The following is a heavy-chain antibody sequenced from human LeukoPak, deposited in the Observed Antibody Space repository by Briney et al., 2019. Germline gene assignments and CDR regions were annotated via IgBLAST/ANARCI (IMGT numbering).Heavy chain of an antibody. CDR1: GGSISSGGYY. D-gene: IGHD2-2*02. Sequence: SETLSLTCTVSGGSISSGGYYWSWIRQPPGKGLEWIGYIYHSGSTYYNPSLKSRVTISVDRSKNQFSLKLSSVTAADTAVYYCARDSGYCSSTSCYTALDYWGQGTLVTVSS. CDR3: ARDSGYCSSTSCYTALDY. J-gene: IGHJ4*02. CDR2: IYHSGST. V-gene: IGHV4-30-2*01.